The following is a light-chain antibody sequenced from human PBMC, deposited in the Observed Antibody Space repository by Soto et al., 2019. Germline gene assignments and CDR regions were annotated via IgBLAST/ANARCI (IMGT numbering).Light chain of an antibody. CDR1: QSVSSN. CDR3: QQHSNWPLT. CDR2: DAS. Sequence: EIVLIQSPATLSLSPGERATLPCRASQSVSSNLAWYQQNPGQAPRLLIFDASNRATGIPARFSGSGSGTDFTLTISSLEPEDFAVYYCQQHSNWPLTFGGGTKVEIK. J-gene: IGKJ4*01. V-gene: IGKV3-11*01.